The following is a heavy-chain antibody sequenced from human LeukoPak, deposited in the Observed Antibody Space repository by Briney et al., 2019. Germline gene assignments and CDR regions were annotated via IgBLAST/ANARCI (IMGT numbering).Heavy chain of an antibody. CDR2: IKQDGSEK. J-gene: IGHJ4*02. D-gene: IGHD2-15*01. CDR3: AKDRAFGSCGFDY. V-gene: IGHV3-7*01. CDR1: GFTFSSYW. Sequence: TGGSLRLSCAASGFTFSSYWMSWVRQAPGKGLEWVANIKQDGSEKYYVDSVKGRFTISRDNAKNSLYLQMNSLRAEDTAVYYCAKDRAFGSCGFDYWGQGTLVTVSS.